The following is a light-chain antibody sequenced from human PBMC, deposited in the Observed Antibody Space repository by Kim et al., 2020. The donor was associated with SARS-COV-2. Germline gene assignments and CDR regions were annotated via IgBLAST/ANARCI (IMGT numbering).Light chain of an antibody. CDR1: QSQCDY. CDR3: QQRSNWPNT. CDR2: DAF. V-gene: IGKV3-11*01. J-gene: IGKJ2*01. Sequence: VPAGDRATLSCSARQSQCDYVARYRQEPAQAPKLLSYDAFSRATCIPSRFISIESGTDFTLTISSLQPEDVAVYYCQQRSNWPNTFGQEPKLEI.